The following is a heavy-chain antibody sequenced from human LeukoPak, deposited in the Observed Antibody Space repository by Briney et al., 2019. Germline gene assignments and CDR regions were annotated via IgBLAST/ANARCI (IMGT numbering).Heavy chain of an antibody. V-gene: IGHV4-39*01. CDR1: GGSISSSSYY. D-gene: IGHD3-22*01. CDR3: ASQKYYDSSGHNWFDP. J-gene: IGHJ5*02. Sequence: SETLSLTCTVSGGSISSSSYYWGWIRQPPGKGLEWIGSIYYSGNTYYNPSLKSRVTISVDTSKNQFSLKLSSVTAADTAVYYCASQKYYDSSGHNWFDPWGKGTLVTDSS. CDR2: IYYSGNT.